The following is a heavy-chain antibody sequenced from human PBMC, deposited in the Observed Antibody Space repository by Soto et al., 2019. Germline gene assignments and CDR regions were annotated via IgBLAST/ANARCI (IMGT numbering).Heavy chain of an antibody. CDR1: GYTFTRYG. Sequence: QVQLVQSGAEVKNPGASVKVSCKASGYTFTRYGIGWARQAPGQGLEWMGWINTYNGNTDYAQNVQGRVTLTTDTSTSTACMALSSLRSNAQASYYCAMGDAYVTPSPQDGWVQGTTVIVSS. V-gene: IGHV1-18*01. J-gene: IGHJ6*02. D-gene: IGHD3-16*01. CDR3: AMGDAYVTPSPQDG. CDR2: INTYNGNT.